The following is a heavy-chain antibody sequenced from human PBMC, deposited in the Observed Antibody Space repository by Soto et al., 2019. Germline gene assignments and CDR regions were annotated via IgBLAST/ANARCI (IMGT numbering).Heavy chain of an antibody. CDR2: ISTDNGNT. CDR3: AKSHCIVLVAGSPGCNNCFDL. CDR1: GYTFTNSG. J-gene: IGHJ5*02. D-gene: IGHD2-15*01. Sequence: ASVKVSCKASGYTFTNSGISWVRQAPGQGLEWMGWISTDNGNTNYAQHLQGRVSMTTDTSTSTAYMDLRSLRSDDTAVYYCAKSHCIVLVAGSPGCNNCFDLWGQGTTVTVSS. V-gene: IGHV1-18*01.